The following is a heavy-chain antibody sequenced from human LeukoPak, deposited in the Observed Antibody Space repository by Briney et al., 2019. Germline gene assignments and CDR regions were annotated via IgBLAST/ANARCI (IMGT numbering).Heavy chain of an antibody. D-gene: IGHD4-11*01. CDR1: GFTFSNYG. CDR3: AKAAATTITHEYYYDY. V-gene: IGHV3-30*18. J-gene: IGHJ4*02. Sequence: GRSLRLSCAASGFTFSNYGMHWVRQAPGKGLEWVAVISYDGSNKYYADSVKVRFTISRDNSKNTLYLQMSSLRAEDTAVYYCAKAAATTITHEYYYDYWGQGTLVTVSS. CDR2: ISYDGSNK.